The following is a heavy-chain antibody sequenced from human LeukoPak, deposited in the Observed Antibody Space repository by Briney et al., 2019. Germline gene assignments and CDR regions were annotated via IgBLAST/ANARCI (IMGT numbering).Heavy chain of an antibody. CDR3: ARSEMAPWADI. V-gene: IGHV1-69*04. Sequence: SVKVSCKASGYTFTSYGISWVRQAPGQGLEWMGRIIPILGIANYAQKFQGRVTITADKSTSTAYMELSSLRSEDTAVYYCARSEMAPWADIWGQGTMVTVSS. CDR2: IIPILGIA. D-gene: IGHD5-24*01. CDR1: GYTFTSYG. J-gene: IGHJ3*02.